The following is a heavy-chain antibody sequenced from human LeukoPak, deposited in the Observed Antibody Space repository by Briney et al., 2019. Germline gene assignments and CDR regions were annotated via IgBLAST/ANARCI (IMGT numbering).Heavy chain of an antibody. J-gene: IGHJ3*01. V-gene: IGHV4-39*01. D-gene: IGHD3-3*01. CDR2: IYYNGRT. CDR1: GDSINNNNYY. CDR3: ARITDRTIFGEIMHGFDV. Sequence: LETLSLTCTVSGDSINNNNYYWGWIRQPPGEGLEWIGNIYYNGRTYYSPSLKSRGTISVDTSNNQFSLKLNSVTAADTAVYYCARITDRTIFGEIMHGFDVWGQGTPVTVSS.